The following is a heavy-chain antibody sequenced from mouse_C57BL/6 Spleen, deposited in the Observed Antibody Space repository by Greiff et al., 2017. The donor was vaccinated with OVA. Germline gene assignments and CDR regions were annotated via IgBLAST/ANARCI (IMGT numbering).Heavy chain of an antibody. V-gene: IGHV1-53*01. CDR2: INPSNGGT. J-gene: IGHJ3*01. CDR3: ARSSLTRPWFAY. Sequence: VQLQQPGTELAKPGASVKLSCKASGYTFTSYWMHWVKQRPGQGLEWIGNINPSNGGTNYNEKFKSKATLTVDKSSSTAYMQLSSLTSEDSAVYYGARSSLTRPWFAYWGQGTLVTVSA. CDR1: GYTFTSYW.